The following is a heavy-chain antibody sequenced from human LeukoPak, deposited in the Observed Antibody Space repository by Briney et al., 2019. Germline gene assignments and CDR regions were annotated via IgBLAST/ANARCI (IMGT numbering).Heavy chain of an antibody. CDR1: GFTFSDYY. J-gene: IGHJ4*02. V-gene: IGHV3-11*01. D-gene: IGHD3-10*01. CDR2: ISISGTTT. CDR3: ARGTMASDF. Sequence: GGSLRLSCAASGFTFSDYYMTWIRQTPGKGLEWVSYISISGTTTFYVDSVKGRFTISRDNTKNSLYLQMNRLRAEDTAMYYCARGTMASDFWGQGTLVTVSS.